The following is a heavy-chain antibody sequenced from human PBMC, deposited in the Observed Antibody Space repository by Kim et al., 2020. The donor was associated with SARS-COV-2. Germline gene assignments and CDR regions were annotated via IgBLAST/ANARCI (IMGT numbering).Heavy chain of an antibody. Sequence: ESVKGRFTISRDNAKNSLYLQMNSLRAEDTAVYYCATAHRVVPAASFAGGWGQGTLVTVSS. V-gene: IGHV3-21*01. D-gene: IGHD2-2*01. CDR3: ATAHRVVPAASFAGG. J-gene: IGHJ4*02.